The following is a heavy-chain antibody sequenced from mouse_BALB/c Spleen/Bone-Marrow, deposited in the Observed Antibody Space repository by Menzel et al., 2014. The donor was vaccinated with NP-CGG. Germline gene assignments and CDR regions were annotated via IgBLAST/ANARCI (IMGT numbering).Heavy chain of an antibody. CDR2: INPDSRTI. CDR1: GFDFSRYW. CDR3: ARGNYYGHLDY. V-gene: IGHV4-1*02. J-gene: IGHJ2*01. D-gene: IGHD2-1*01. Sequence: EVHLVESGGGLVQPGGSLKLSCAASGFDFSRYWMSWVRQAPGKGLQWIGEINPDSRTINYTPSLKDKFIISRDNAKNTLYLQMSKVRSEDTALYYCARGNYYGHLDYWGQGTTLTVSS.